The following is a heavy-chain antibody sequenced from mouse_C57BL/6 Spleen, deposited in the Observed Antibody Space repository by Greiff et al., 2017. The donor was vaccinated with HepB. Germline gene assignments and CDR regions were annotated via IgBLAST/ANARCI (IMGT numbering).Heavy chain of an antibody. D-gene: IGHD1-1*01. V-gene: IGHV1-80*01. CDR3: AREGRWERAHFDY. J-gene: IGHJ2*01. CDR2: IYPGDGDT. CDR1: GYAFSSYW. Sequence: VQLQQSGAELVKPGASVKISCKASGYAFSSYWMNWVKQRPGKGLEWIGQIYPGDGDTNYNGKFKGKATLTADISSSTAYMQLSSLTSEDSAVYFCAREGRWERAHFDYWGQGTTLTVSS.